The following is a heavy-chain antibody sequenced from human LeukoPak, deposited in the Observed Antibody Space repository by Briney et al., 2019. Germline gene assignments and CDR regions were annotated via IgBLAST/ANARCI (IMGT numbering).Heavy chain of an antibody. J-gene: IGHJ4*02. CDR1: GASVSTYY. CDR3: ARLADD. CDR2: IDYFGRT. Sequence: SETLSLTCAVSGASVSTYYWSWIRQPPGKGLEWIGYIDYFGRTNYNPSLQSRVTISEDTAKNQFSLQLRSVTAAATAVYYCARLADDWGPGTLVIVSS. V-gene: IGHV4-59*08.